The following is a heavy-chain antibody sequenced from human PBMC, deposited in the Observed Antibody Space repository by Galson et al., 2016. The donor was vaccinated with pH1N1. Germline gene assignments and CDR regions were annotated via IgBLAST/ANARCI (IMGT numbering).Heavy chain of an antibody. CDR3: ARELHGNYYFDY. CDR1: GDSVSSNNAI. V-gene: IGHV6-1*01. Sequence: CAISGDSVSSNNAIWDWIRQSPSRGLEWLGRTFYKSKWHNDYAPSVKSRITISPDISKNQFSLQLNSVTPEDTAVDYCARELHGNYYFDYWGQGTLVTVSS. J-gene: IGHJ4*02. CDR2: TFYKSKWHN. D-gene: IGHD1-1*01.